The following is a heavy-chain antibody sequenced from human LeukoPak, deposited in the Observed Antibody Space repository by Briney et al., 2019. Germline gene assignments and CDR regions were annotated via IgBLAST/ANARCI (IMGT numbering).Heavy chain of an antibody. Sequence: PGGSLRLSCAASGFTFSSYAMNWVRQAPGKGLEWVSAISGSGGSTYYADSVKGRFTISRDNSKNTLYLQMNSLRAEDTAVYYCASTFPYCSEDNCALGGQGTLVTVSS. D-gene: IGHD2-15*01. CDR2: ISGSGGST. J-gene: IGHJ1*01. V-gene: IGHV3-23*01. CDR3: ASTFPYCSEDNCAL. CDR1: GFTFSSYA.